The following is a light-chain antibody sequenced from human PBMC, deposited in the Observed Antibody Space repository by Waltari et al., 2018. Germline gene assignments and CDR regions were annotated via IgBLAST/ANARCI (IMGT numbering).Light chain of an antibody. CDR2: AAS. J-gene: IGKJ1*01. CDR3: QQSSSTPPWT. V-gene: IGKV1-39*01. Sequence: DIQMTQSPSSLSASVGDRVTITCRASQSVSSYLNWYQQKPGKAPRLLSYAASSLQSGVPSRFSGSGSGTDFALTISSLQPEDFATYYCQQSSSTPPWTFGQGTKVEIK. CDR1: QSVSSY.